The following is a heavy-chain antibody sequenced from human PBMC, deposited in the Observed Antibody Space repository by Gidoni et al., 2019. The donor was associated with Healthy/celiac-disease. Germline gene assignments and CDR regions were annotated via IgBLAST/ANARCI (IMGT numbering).Heavy chain of an antibody. V-gene: IGHV3-23*01. J-gene: IGHJ3*02. CDR2: ISGSGGST. D-gene: IGHD2-15*01. Sequence: EVQLLESGGGLVQPGGYLRLSCAASGFTFSSYAMRWVRQAPGKGLEWVSAISGSGGSTYYADSVKGRFTISRDNSKNTLYLQMNSLRAEDTAVYYCAKDREYCSGGSCYHHRGAFDIWGQGTMVTVSS. CDR1: GFTFSSYA. CDR3: AKDREYCSGGSCYHHRGAFDI.